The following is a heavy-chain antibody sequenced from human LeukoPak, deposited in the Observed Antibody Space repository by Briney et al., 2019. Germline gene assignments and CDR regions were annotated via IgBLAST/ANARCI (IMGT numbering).Heavy chain of an antibody. Sequence: PSETLSLTCTVSGGSISSYYWSWIRQPPGKGLEWIGYIYYSGSTNFNPSLKSRVTISLDTSKNQFSLNLNSVTAADTAVYYCARGYRNTFDYWGQGTLVTVSS. J-gene: IGHJ4*02. V-gene: IGHV4-59*01. D-gene: IGHD1-14*01. CDR2: IYYSGST. CDR3: ARGYRNTFDY. CDR1: GGSISSYY.